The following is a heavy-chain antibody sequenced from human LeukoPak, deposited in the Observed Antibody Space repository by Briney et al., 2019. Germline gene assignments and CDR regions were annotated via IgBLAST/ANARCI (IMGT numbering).Heavy chain of an antibody. J-gene: IGHJ4*02. CDR1: GFTFRSYE. CDR3: ARANYYDISGYDY. D-gene: IGHD3-22*01. CDR2: ITSSGNTI. V-gene: IGHV3-48*03. Sequence: GGSLRLSCAASGFTFRSYEMNWVRQAPGKGLEWVSYITSSGNTIYYADSVKGRFTISRDNAKNSLYLQMNSLRAEDTAVYYCARANYYDISGYDYWGQGTLGTVSS.